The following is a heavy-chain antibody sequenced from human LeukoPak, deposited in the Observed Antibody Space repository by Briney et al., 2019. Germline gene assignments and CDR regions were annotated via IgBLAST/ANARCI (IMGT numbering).Heavy chain of an antibody. V-gene: IGHV3-23*01. CDR1: GFTFSSHA. D-gene: IGHD3-22*01. CDR2: ISGGGGST. CDR3: AKRKDTSGYYSAFDY. Sequence: GGSLRLSCAASGFTFSSHAMSWVRQAPGKGLEWVSAISGGGGSTYYADSVKGRFTISRDNSKNTLYLQMNSLRAEDTAVYYCAKRKDTSGYYSAFDYWGQGTLVTVSS. J-gene: IGHJ4*02.